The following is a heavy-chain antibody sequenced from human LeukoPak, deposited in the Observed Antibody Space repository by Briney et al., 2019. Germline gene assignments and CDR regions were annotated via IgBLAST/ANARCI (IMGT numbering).Heavy chain of an antibody. V-gene: IGHV3-7*01. CDR2: IKQDGNEK. J-gene: IGHJ4*02. CDR1: GFTFSSNW. D-gene: IGHD4/OR15-4a*01. CDR3: ARIGLWAYGRFYFDF. Sequence: GGSLGLSCAASGFTFSSNWMSWFRQAPGKGLEWVANIKQDGNEKYYVDSVKGRFTISRDNGKNSLYLQMSSLRAEDTAVYYCARIGLWAYGRFYFDFWGQGTLVTVSS.